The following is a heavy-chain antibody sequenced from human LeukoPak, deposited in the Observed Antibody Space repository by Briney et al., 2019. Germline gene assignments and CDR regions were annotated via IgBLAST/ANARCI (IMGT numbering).Heavy chain of an antibody. CDR3: ARGPQTTVTNRLGFGY. CDR2: INHSGST. D-gene: IGHD4-17*01. Sequence: PSETLSLTCAVYGGSFSGYYWSWIRQPPGKGLEWIGEINHSGSTNYNPSLKSRVTISVDTSKNQFSLKLSSVTAADTAVYYCARGPQTTVTNRLGFGYWGQGTLVTVSS. V-gene: IGHV4-34*01. J-gene: IGHJ4*02. CDR1: GGSFSGYY.